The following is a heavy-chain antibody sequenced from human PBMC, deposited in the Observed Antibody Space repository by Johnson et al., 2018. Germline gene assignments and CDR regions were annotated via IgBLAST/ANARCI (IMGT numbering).Heavy chain of an antibody. V-gene: IGHV4-59*01. CDR2: IYYSGST. CDR3: ARETAAGSDAFDI. Sequence: QVQLQESGPGLVKPSETLSLTCTVSGGSISSYYWSWIRQPPGKGLEWIGYIYYSGSTNYNPSLKSRVTISVDTSKNQFSLKLSSVTAADTAVDYCARETAAGSDAFDIWGQGTMVTVSS. CDR1: GGSISSYY. J-gene: IGHJ3*02. D-gene: IGHD6-13*01.